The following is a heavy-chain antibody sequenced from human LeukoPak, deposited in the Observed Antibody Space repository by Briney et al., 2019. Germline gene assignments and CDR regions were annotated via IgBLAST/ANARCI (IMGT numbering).Heavy chain of an antibody. CDR3: ARVFYYDTSGHNWFDS. V-gene: IGHV1-8*02. CDR2: MNPNSGNT. CDR1: GYTFTSYD. D-gene: IGHD3-22*01. J-gene: IGHJ5*01. Sequence: SVKVSCKASGYTFTSYDINWVRQATGQGLEWMGWMNPNSGNTGYAQKFQGRVIMTTDTSTSTAYMELRRLRSDDTAVYYCARVFYYDTSGHNWFDSWGQGTLVTVSS.